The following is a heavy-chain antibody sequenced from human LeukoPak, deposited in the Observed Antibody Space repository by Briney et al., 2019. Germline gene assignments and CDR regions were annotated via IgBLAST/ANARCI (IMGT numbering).Heavy chain of an antibody. CDR1: GYTFTSYG. CDR2: ISAYNGNT. J-gene: IGHJ5*02. V-gene: IGHV1-18*01. D-gene: IGHD4-17*01. CDR3: ARDHTTVTPNWFDP. Sequence: ASVKVSCKASGYTFTSYGISWVRQAPRQGLEWMGWISAYNGNTNYAQKLQGRVTMTTDTSTSTAYMELRSLRSDDTAVYYCARDHTTVTPNWFDPWGQGTLVTVSS.